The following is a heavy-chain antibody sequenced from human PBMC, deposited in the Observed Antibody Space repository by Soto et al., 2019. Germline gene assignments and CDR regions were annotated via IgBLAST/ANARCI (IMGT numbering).Heavy chain of an antibody. V-gene: IGHV1-18*01. CDR1: GYTFTSYG. CDR2: ISAYNGNT. Sequence: ASVKVSCKASGYTFTSYGISWVRQAPGQGLEWMGWISAYNGNTNYAQKLQGRVTMTTDTSTSTANMELRSLRSDDTAVYYCARGGCSGGSCLNWFDPWGQGTLVTVSS. CDR3: ARGGCSGGSCLNWFDP. D-gene: IGHD2-15*01. J-gene: IGHJ5*02.